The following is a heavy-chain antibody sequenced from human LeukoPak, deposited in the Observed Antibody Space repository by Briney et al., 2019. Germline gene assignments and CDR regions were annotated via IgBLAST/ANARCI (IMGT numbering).Heavy chain of an antibody. CDR3: ARGTEDHLLYYYYYMDV. Sequence: PGGSLTLSCAASGFTFSSYAMHWVRQAPGKWLEWVAVISFDGSNRDDADSVTGRFTISRDNSKNTLYLQMNSLRAEDTAVYHCARGTEDHLLYYYYYMDVWGKGTTVTVSS. J-gene: IGHJ6*03. D-gene: IGHD2-2*02. CDR1: GFTFSSYA. CDR2: ISFDGSNR. V-gene: IGHV3-30-3*01.